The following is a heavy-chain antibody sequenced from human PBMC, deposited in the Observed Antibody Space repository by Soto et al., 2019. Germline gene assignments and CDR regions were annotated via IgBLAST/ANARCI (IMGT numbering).Heavy chain of an antibody. Sequence: PSETLSLTCAVYCGSFSGYYWSWIRQPPGKGLEWIGYIYYSGSTNYNPSLKSRVSISLDTSKNQFSLRLTSVTAADTAVYYCARIPVDTYMINWFDPWGQGTLVTVSS. CDR1: CGSFSGYY. D-gene: IGHD5-18*01. CDR2: IYYSGST. J-gene: IGHJ5*02. V-gene: IGHV4-59*01. CDR3: ARIPVDTYMINWFDP.